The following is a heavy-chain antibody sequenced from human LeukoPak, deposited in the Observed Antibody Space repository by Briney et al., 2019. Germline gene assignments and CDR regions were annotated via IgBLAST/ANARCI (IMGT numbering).Heavy chain of an antibody. J-gene: IGHJ4*02. CDR3: ARDLCEGGSCYSDY. D-gene: IGHD2-15*01. Sequence: SETLSLTCTVSGDSISSSSYYWGWIRQPPGKGLEWIGSIHYSGITYYNPSLKSRVTISVDTSKNQFSLKLSSVTAADTAVYYCARDLCEGGSCYSDYWGQGTLVTVSS. CDR1: GDSISSSSYY. V-gene: IGHV4-39*07. CDR2: IHYSGIT.